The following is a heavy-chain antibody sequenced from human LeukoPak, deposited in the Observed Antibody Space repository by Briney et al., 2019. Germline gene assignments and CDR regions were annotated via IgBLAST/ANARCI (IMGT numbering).Heavy chain of an antibody. CDR3: ARDGSSWDRPNGMDV. J-gene: IGHJ6*02. CDR2: ISYDGNNK. V-gene: IGHV3-30*03. Sequence: GGSLRLSCAASGFTFSSYGVHWVRQAPGKGLEWVAVISYDGNNKYYADSVKGRFTISRDNSKNSLYLRMNSLRAEDTAVYYCARDGSSWDRPNGMDVWGQGTTVTVSS. CDR1: GFTFSSYG. D-gene: IGHD6-13*01.